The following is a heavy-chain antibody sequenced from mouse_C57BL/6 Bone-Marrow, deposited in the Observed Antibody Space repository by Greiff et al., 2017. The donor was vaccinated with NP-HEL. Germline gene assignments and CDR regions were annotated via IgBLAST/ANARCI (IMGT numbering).Heavy chain of an antibody. J-gene: IGHJ3*01. V-gene: IGHV1-7*01. Sequence: QVQLKESGAELAKPGASVKLSCKASGYTFTSYWMHWVKQRPGQGLEWIGYINPSSGYTKYNQKFKDKATLTAEQSSSTAYMQLSSLTYEDSAVYYYARRRKTAQATYEFAYWGQGTLVTVSA. CDR3: ARRRKTAQATYEFAY. CDR1: GYTFTSYW. D-gene: IGHD3-2*02. CDR2: INPSSGYT.